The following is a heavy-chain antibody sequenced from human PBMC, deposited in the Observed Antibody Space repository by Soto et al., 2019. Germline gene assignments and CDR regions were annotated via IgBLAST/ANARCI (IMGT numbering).Heavy chain of an antibody. V-gene: IGHV4-34*01. CDR1: GGSFSGYY. CDR2: INHSGST. J-gene: IGHJ4*02. Sequence: SSETLSLTCAVYGGSFSGYYWSWIRQPPGKGLEWIGEINHSGSTNYNPSLKSRVTISVDTSKNQFSLKLSSVTAADTAVYYCAYGSGWYYFDYWGQGTLVTVSS. D-gene: IGHD6-19*01. CDR3: AYGSGWYYFDY.